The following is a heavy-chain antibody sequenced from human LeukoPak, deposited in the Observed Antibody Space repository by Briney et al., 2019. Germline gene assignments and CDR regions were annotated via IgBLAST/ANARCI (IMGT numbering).Heavy chain of an antibody. D-gene: IGHD6-13*01. Sequence: GGSLRLSCTASGFTFGDYAMSWFRQAPGKGLEWVGFIRSKAYGGTTEYAASVKGRFTISRDDSKSIAYLQMNSLKTEDTAVYYCTTRGSSWHRPDYWGQGTLVTVSS. CDR3: TTRGSSWHRPDY. V-gene: IGHV3-49*03. CDR2: IRSKAYGGTT. J-gene: IGHJ4*02. CDR1: GFTFGDYA.